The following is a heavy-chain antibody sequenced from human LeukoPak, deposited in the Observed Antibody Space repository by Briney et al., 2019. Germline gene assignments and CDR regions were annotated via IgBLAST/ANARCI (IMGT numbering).Heavy chain of an antibody. Sequence: SQTLSLTCAISGDSFSSNSAAWSWIRQSPSRGLEWLGKTYYRSKWYNDYAVSVKSRITVNPDTSKNQFSLQLNSVTPEDTAVYYCAKSGDYRFDPWGQGTLVTVSS. CDR2: TYYRSKWYN. J-gene: IGHJ5*02. V-gene: IGHV6-1*01. CDR3: AKSGDYRFDP. CDR1: GDSFSSNSAA. D-gene: IGHD3-10*01.